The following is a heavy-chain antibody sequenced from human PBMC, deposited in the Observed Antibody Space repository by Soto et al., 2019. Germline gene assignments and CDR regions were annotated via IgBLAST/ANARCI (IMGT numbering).Heavy chain of an antibody. CDR1: GFTFSSYA. Sequence: GGSLRLSCAASGFTFSSYAMHWVRQAPGKGLEYVSAISSNGGSTYYANSVKGRFTISRDNSKNTLYLQMDSLRAEDMAVYYCARGSMTTGYYYMDVWGKGTTVTVSS. V-gene: IGHV3-64*01. CDR2: ISSNGGST. D-gene: IGHD4-17*01. CDR3: ARGSMTTGYYYMDV. J-gene: IGHJ6*03.